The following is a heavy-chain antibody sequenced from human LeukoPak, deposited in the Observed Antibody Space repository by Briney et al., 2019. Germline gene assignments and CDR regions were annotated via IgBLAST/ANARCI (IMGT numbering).Heavy chain of an antibody. D-gene: IGHD3-16*01. CDR2: INPNSGDT. Sequence: ASVKVSCKASGYTFTGYHMHWVRQAPGQGLEWMGRINPNSGDTNYAQKFQGRVAMTRDTSINTAYMELSRLRSDDTAVFYCATFMILDEGDFDIWGQGTMVTVSS. CDR1: GYTFTGYH. V-gene: IGHV1-2*06. CDR3: ATFMILDEGDFDI. J-gene: IGHJ3*02.